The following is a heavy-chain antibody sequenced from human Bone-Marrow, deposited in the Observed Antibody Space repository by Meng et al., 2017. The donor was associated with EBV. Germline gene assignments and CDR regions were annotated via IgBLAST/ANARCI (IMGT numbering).Heavy chain of an antibody. CDR2: IKSKTHGGTT. D-gene: IGHD3-16*02. CDR3: TDQFRYG. CDR1: GFTFSDSW. Sequence: LVEVGGGLVKPGESLRLSCAASGFTFSDSWMSWVRQAPGKGLEWVGRIKSKTHGGTTDYAAPVKGRFTISRDDSKNTLYLQMNSLKTEDTAVYYCTDQFRYGRGQGTMVTV. J-gene: IGHJ3*01. V-gene: IGHV3-15*01.